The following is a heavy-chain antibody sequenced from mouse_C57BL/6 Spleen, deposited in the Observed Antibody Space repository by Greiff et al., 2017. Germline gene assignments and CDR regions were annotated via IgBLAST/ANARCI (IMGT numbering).Heavy chain of an antibody. J-gene: IGHJ3*01. CDR3: GRGGWDAFAY. CDR1: GYTFTDYY. CDR2: IGPGSGST. V-gene: IGHV1-77*01. Sequence: VHLEESGAELVKPGASVKISCKASGYTFTDYYINWVKQRPGHGLEWIGKIGPGSGSTYYNEKFKGKATLTADKSSSTSYMQISSRTSEAAAVYFCGRGGWDAFAYWGQGTLVTVSA. D-gene: IGHD1-1*02.